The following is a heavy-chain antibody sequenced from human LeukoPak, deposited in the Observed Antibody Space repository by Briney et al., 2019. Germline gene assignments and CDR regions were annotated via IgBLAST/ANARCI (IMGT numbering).Heavy chain of an antibody. V-gene: IGHV4-59*01. CDR2: IYSTGDT. D-gene: IGHD6-6*01. CDR1: GASINNYY. CDR3: ASTKTRIAARLIGPDAFDI. J-gene: IGHJ3*02. Sequence: PSETLSLTCTVSGASINNYYWSWVRQPPLKGLEWIGYIYSTGDTSYNPSLESRVSISMDTSKNHFSLEITSVTAADTAVYYCASTKTRIAARLIGPDAFDIWGQGTMVTVSS.